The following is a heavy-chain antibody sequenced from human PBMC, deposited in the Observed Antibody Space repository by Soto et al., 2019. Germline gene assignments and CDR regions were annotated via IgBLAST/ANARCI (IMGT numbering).Heavy chain of an antibody. Sequence: SVKVSCKASGGTFSSYAISWVRQAPGQGLEWMGGIIPIFGTANYAQKFQGRVTITADESTSTAYMELSSLRSEDTAVYYCARERYCSSTSCPDYYYGMYVWGQGTTVTVSS. J-gene: IGHJ6*02. V-gene: IGHV1-69*13. CDR1: GGTFSSYA. CDR3: ARERYCSSTSCPDYYYGMYV. D-gene: IGHD2-2*01. CDR2: IIPIFGTA.